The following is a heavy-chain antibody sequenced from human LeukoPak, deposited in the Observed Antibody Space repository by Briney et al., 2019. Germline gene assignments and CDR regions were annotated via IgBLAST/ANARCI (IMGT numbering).Heavy chain of an antibody. D-gene: IGHD2-2*01. J-gene: IGHJ5*02. Sequence: GRSLRLSCAASGFTFSSYGMHWVRQAPGKGLEWVAVISYDGSNKYYADSVKGRFTISRDNSKNTLYLQSNSLRAEDTAIYYCAKTSRYQLLSEFDPWGQGTLVTVSS. CDR2: ISYDGSNK. CDR3: AKTSRYQLLSEFDP. V-gene: IGHV3-30*18. CDR1: GFTFSSYG.